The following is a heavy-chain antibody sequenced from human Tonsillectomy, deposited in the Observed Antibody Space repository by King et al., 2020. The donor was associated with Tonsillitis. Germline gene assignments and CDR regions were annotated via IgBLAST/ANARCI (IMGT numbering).Heavy chain of an antibody. CDR3: ARVGGYSNWFDP. CDR2: IYYSGST. V-gene: IGHV4-59*01. Sequence: VQLQESGPGLVKPSETLSLTCTVSGDSISSYYWSWIRQPPGKGLEWIGYIYYSGSTNYNPSLKSRVTISVDTSKNQFSLKLSSVTAADTAVYYCARVGGYSNWFDPWGQGTLGTVSS. CDR1: GDSISSYY. D-gene: IGHD1-1*01. J-gene: IGHJ5*02.